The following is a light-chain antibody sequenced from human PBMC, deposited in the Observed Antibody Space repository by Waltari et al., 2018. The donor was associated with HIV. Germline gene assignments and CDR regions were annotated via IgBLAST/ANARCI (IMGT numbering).Light chain of an antibody. CDR1: SSTIGAGYD. CDR2: GNS. CDR3: QSYDSSLSAYVV. Sequence: QSVLTQPPSVSGAPGQRVTISCTGSSSTIGAGYDVHSYQQLPATAPKPLIYGNSNRPSGVPDRFSGSKSGTSASLAITGLQAEDEADYYCQSYDSSLSAYVVFGGGTKLTVL. J-gene: IGLJ2*01. V-gene: IGLV1-40*01.